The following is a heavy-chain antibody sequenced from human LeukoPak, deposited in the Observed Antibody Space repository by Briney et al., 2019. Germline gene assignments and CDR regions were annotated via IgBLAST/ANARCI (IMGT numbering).Heavy chain of an antibody. CDR3: ARIAAAGFDC. J-gene: IGHJ5*01. Sequence: GGSLILSCASSGVTFSKHGMSWGRQAPGKRLEWVANIKQDGSEKYYVDSLKGRFTISRDNAKNSLYLQMNSLRAEDTAVYYCARIAAAGFDCWGQGTLVTVSS. CDR1: GVTFSKHG. V-gene: IGHV3-7*03. D-gene: IGHD6-13*01. CDR2: IKQDGSEK.